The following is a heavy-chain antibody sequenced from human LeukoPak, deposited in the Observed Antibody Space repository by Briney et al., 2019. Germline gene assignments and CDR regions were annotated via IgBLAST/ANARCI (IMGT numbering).Heavy chain of an antibody. CDR2: LRPKGEDGAT. J-gene: IGHJ4*02. CDR1: GFTLSDLW. V-gene: IGHV3-15*01. D-gene: IGHD3-22*01. CDR3: TQLSRGF. Sequence: GGSLRLSCVASGFTLSDLWMSWVRQAPGRGLECVGRLRPKGEDGATGYTGPRSDRFTVSRDDSKNTMYLEMRNLKTEDTGLYYCTQLSRGFWGQGTQVTVSS.